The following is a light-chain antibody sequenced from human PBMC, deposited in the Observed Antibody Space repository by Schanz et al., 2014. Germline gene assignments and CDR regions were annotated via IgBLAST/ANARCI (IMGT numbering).Light chain of an antibody. CDR1: QSVNSN. CDR3: QQYNSYPPT. J-gene: IGKJ4*01. V-gene: IGKV3D-15*01. Sequence: EIVMTQSPATLSVSPGERASLSCRASQSVNSNLAWYQQKPGQAPRLLIYGTSIRATGIPDRFSGSGSGTDFTLTISSLQPEDFATYYCQQYNSYPPTFGGGTKVEI. CDR2: GTS.